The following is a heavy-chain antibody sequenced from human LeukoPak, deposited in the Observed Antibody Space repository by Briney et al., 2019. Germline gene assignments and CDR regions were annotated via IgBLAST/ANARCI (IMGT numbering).Heavy chain of an antibody. D-gene: IGHD6-13*01. CDR2: ISYDGSNK. V-gene: IGHV3-30-3*01. CDR3: ARSSSWYGTCGF. CDR1: GFTFSSYA. Sequence: GGSLRLSCAASGFTFSSYAMHWVRQAPGKGLEWVAVISYDGSNKYYADSVKGRFTISRDNSKNTLYLQMNSLRAEDTAVYYCARSSSWYGTCGFWGQGTLVTVSS. J-gene: IGHJ4*02.